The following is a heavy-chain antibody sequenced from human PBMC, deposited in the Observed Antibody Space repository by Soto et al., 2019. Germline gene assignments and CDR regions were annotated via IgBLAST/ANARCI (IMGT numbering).Heavy chain of an antibody. CDR1: GFTFSSYW. J-gene: IGHJ4*02. CDR3: RAGTTISSYYFDY. Sequence: GGSLRLSCAASGFTFSSYWMSWVRQAPGKGLEWVANIKQDGSEKYYVDSVKGRFTISRDNAKNSLYLQMNSLRAEDTAVYYCRAGTTISSYYFDYWGQGTLVPVSS. V-gene: IGHV3-7*03. D-gene: IGHD1-7*01. CDR2: IKQDGSEK.